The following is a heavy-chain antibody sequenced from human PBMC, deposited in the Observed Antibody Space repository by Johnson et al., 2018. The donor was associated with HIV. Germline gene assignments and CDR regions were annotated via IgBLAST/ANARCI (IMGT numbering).Heavy chain of an antibody. CDR2: IYSGDST. V-gene: IGHV3-30*14. J-gene: IGHJ3*02. Sequence: QVQLVESGGGVVQPGRSLRLSCAASGFTFSSYAMHWVRQAPGKGLEWVAVIYSGDSTYYADSVKGRFTISSDNSKNTLYLQMNSLRAEDTALYYCARGFDAFDIWGQGTMVTVSS. CDR1: GFTFSSYA. CDR3: ARGFDAFDI.